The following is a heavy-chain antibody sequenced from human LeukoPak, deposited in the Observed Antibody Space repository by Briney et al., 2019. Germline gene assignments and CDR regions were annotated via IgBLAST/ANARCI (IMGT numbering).Heavy chain of an antibody. Sequence: GSLRLSCAASGFTFSSYAMNWVRQAPGKGLEWVSAISGSGGSTYYADSVKGRFTISRDNSKNTLYLQMNSLRAEDTAVYNCAKSDDSSGYYYGIVYWGQGTLVTVSS. CDR1: GFTFSSYA. CDR2: ISGSGGST. V-gene: IGHV3-23*01. J-gene: IGHJ4*02. D-gene: IGHD3-22*01. CDR3: AKSDDSSGYYYGIVY.